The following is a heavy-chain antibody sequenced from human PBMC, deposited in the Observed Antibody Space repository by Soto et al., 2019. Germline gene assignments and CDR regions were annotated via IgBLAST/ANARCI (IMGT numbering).Heavy chain of an antibody. J-gene: IGHJ4*02. Sequence: SETLSLTCTVSGGSISSGGYYWSWIRQHPGKGLEWIGYIYYSGSTYYNPSLKSRVTISVDTSKNQFSLKLSSVTAADTAVYYCARVREYQLPAYFDYWGQGTLVTVSS. V-gene: IGHV4-31*03. D-gene: IGHD2-2*01. CDR1: GGSISSGGYY. CDR3: ARVREYQLPAYFDY. CDR2: IYYSGST.